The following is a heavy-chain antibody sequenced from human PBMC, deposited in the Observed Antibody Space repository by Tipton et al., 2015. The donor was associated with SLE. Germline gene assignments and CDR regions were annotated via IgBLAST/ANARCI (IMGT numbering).Heavy chain of an antibody. CDR3: ARTGIYYLDY. CDR2: IYTSGST. V-gene: IGHV4-61*09. J-gene: IGHJ4*02. D-gene: IGHD1-1*01. Sequence: TLSLTCTVSGGSISSGSYYWSWTRQPAGKGLEWIGYIYTSGSTNYNPSLKSRVTISVDTSKNQFSLKLSSVTAADTAVYYCARTGIYYLDYWGQGTLVTVSS. CDR1: GGSISSGSYY.